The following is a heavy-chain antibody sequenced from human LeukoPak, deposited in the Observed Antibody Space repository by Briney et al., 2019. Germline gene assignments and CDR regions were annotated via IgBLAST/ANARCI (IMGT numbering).Heavy chain of an antibody. J-gene: IGHJ2*01. Sequence: SETLSLTCSVSGGSISSGRFCWNWIRQPAGTGLEWLGHVYSSGSAMYNPSLKSRVTISLDTSKNQFSLKLNSVTADDTAVYYCSRGPENPLNWYFDLWGRGTLVTVSS. CDR1: GGSISSGRFC. CDR2: VYSSGSA. CDR3: SRGPENPLNWYFDL. D-gene: IGHD1-14*01. V-gene: IGHV4-61*09.